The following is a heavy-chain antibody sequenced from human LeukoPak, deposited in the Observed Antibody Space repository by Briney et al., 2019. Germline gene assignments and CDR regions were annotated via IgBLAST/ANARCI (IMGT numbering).Heavy chain of an antibody. Sequence: GGSLRLSCAASGFTFSSYSMNWVRQAPGQGLEWISHISSSSSTTYYADSVKGRFTISRDNSKNMVDLQMSSLRVEDTAVYYCSKGAGYTGVLDHAFWGQGTLVTVSS. CDR2: ISSSSSTT. CDR1: GFTFSSYS. V-gene: IGHV3-48*04. CDR3: SKGAGYTGVLDHAF. D-gene: IGHD1-26*01. J-gene: IGHJ4*02.